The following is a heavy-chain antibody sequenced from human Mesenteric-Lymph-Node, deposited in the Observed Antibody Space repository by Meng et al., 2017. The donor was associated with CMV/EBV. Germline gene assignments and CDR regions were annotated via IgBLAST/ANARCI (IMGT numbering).Heavy chain of an antibody. Sequence: SLRLSCVASGCAFSDQYMAWIRQAPGKGLEWLSYIIGSSSIVNYADAVRGRFTVSRDNAKNSLYLEMNSLRPEDTAVYYCARALTFDVWGQGTMVTVSS. CDR3: ARALTFDV. CDR2: IIGSSSIV. V-gene: IGHV3-11*06. CDR1: GCAFSDQY. J-gene: IGHJ3*01.